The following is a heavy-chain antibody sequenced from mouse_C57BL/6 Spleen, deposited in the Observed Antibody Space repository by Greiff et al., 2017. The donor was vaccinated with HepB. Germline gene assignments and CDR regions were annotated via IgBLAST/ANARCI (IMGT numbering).Heavy chain of an antibody. Sequence: EVQLQQSGPELVKPGASVKIPCKASGYTFTDYNMDWVKQSHGKSLEWIGDINPNNGGTIYNQKFKGKATLTVDKSSSTAYMELRSLTSEDTAVYYCARRHDSSGYTFAYWGQGTLVTVSA. D-gene: IGHD3-2*02. CDR3: ARRHDSSGYTFAY. J-gene: IGHJ3*01. V-gene: IGHV1-18*01. CDR1: GYTFTDYN. CDR2: INPNNGGT.